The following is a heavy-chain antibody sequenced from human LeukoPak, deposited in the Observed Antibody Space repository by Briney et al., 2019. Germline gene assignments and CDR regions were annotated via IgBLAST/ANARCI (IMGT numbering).Heavy chain of an antibody. D-gene: IGHD6-19*01. CDR2: ISAYNGNT. CDR1: GYTFTSYG. V-gene: IGHV1-18*01. J-gene: IGHJ5*02. Sequence: ASVKVSCKASGYTFTSYGISWVRQAPGQGLEWMGWISAYNGNTNYAQKLQGRVTMTTDTSTSTAYMELRSLRSDDTAVYYCARDAVGVAVAGRNWFDPWGQGTLVTVSS. CDR3: ARDAVGVAVAGRNWFDP.